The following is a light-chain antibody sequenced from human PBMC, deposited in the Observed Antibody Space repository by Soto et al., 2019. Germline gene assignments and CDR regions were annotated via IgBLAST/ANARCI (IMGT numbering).Light chain of an antibody. CDR2: SSS. CDR3: QQYNNWPLT. Sequence: EIVMTQPPATLSGSPGERARLSWRASQSVSSNLAWYQQKPGQAPRLLIYSSSTRAAGIPARFGGSGSGTEFTFSISSLQSEDFAVYYCQQYNNWPLTFGRGTKVDI. V-gene: IGKV3-15*01. J-gene: IGKJ4*01. CDR1: QSVSSN.